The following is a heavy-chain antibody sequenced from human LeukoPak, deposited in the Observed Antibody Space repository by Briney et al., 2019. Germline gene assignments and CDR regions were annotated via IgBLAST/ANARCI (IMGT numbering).Heavy chain of an antibody. J-gene: IGHJ4*02. Sequence: SETLSLTCTVSGVSISSYSWSCIRQPPRKGLEWIWYIFYTGGTNYNPSLTSRVTISVDTSKNQFFLKLSSVSAADTALYYCESFSGISRFEYWGQGTLVSVS. CDR2: IFYTGGT. V-gene: IGHV4-59*01. CDR3: ESFSGISRFEY. CDR1: GVSISSYS. D-gene: IGHD1-26*01.